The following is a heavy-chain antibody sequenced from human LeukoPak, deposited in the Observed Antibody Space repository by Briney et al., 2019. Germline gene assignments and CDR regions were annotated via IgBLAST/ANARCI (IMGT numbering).Heavy chain of an antibody. Sequence: PGGSLRLSCAASGFTFSSYSMNWVRQAPGKGLEWVSSISSSSSYIYYADSVKGRFTISRDNAKNSLYLQMNSLRAEDTAVYYCARDPISYYYDSSGYLKFPYYYGMDVWGQGTTVTVS. CDR2: ISSSSSYI. J-gene: IGHJ6*02. V-gene: IGHV3-21*01. CDR3: ARDPISYYYDSSGYLKFPYYYGMDV. CDR1: GFTFSSYS. D-gene: IGHD3-22*01.